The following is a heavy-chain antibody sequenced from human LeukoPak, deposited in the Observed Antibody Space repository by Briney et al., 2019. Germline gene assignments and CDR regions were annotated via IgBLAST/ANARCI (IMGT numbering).Heavy chain of an antibody. J-gene: IGHJ5*02. D-gene: IGHD3-10*01. Sequence: GGSLRLSCAASEFTFSSYAMHWVRQAPGKGLEWVALISYDGGNKYYADSVKGRFTISRDNSKNTLYLQMNSLRAEDTAVYYCAKDMVRGVKPSFDPWGQGTLVTVSS. CDR2: ISYDGGNK. CDR1: EFTFSSYA. V-gene: IGHV3-30*07. CDR3: AKDMVRGVKPSFDP.